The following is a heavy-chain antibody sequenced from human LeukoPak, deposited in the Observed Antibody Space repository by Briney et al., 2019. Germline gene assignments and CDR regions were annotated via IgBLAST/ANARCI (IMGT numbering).Heavy chain of an antibody. CDR1: GFTVSSNY. V-gene: IGHV3-66*01. Sequence: GGSLRLSGAASGFTVSSNYMSWVRQAPGKGLEWVSAIYSGGSTYYADSVKGRFTISRDNSKNTLYLQMNSLRAEDTAVYYCARAGFMTTHGVVYYYYGMDVWGQGTTVTVSS. J-gene: IGHJ6*02. D-gene: IGHD4-11*01. CDR2: IYSGGST. CDR3: ARAGFMTTHGVVYYYYGMDV.